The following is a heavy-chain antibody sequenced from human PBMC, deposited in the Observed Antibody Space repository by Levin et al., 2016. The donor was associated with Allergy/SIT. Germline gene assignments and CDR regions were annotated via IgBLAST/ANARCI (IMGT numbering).Heavy chain of an antibody. V-gene: IGHV1-18*01. J-gene: IGHJ3*02. CDR1: GYTFTSYG. CDR2: ISAYNGNT. Sequence: ASVKVSCKASGYTFTSYGISWVRQAPGQGLEWMGWISAYNGNTNYAQKLQGRVTMTTDTSTSTAYMELRSLRSDDTAVYYCARDLDPDTPNPEAFDIWGQGTMVTVSS. CDR3: ARDLDPDTPNPEAFDI. D-gene: IGHD5-18*01.